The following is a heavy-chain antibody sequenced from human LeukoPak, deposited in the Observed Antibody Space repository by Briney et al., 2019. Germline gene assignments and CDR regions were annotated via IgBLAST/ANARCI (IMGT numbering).Heavy chain of an antibody. CDR2: INPNSGGT. CDR3: ARAGLGYCSSTSCYAGYYYYYYMDV. V-gene: IGHV1-2*02. D-gene: IGHD2-2*01. J-gene: IGHJ6*03. Sequence: ASVKVSCKASGYTFTGYYMHWVRQAPGQGLEWMVWINPNSGGTNYAQKFQGRVTMTRDTSISTAYMELSRLRSDDTAVYYCARAGLGYCSSTSCYAGYYYYYYMDVWGKGTTVSVSS. CDR1: GYTFTGYY.